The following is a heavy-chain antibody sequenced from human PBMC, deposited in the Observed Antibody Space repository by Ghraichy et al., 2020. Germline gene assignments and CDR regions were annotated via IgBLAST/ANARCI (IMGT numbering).Heavy chain of an antibody. CDR3: AKDIGSGTMVRGVKREYYYYGMDV. D-gene: IGHD3-10*01. V-gene: IGHV3-9*01. J-gene: IGHJ6*02. CDR1: GFTFDDYA. Sequence: LSLTCAASGFTFDDYAMHWVRQAPGKGLEWVSGISWNSGSIGYADSVKGRFTISRDNAKNSLYLQMNSLRAEDTALYYCAKDIGSGTMVRGVKREYYYYGMDVWGQGTTVTVSS. CDR2: ISWNSGSI.